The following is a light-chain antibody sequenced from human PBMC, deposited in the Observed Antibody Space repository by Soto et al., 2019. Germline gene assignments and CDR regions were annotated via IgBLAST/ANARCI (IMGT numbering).Light chain of an antibody. CDR2: GSS. J-gene: IGKJ3*01. CDR3: QQYGSSPFT. CDR1: QSISSNY. V-gene: IGKV3-20*01. Sequence: EIILTQSPGTLSLSPGERATLSCWASQSISSNYLAWYQQKPGQPPRLLISGSSIRATGIPKRFSGSASGTNFTLTISSLEPEDFAVFYCQQYGSSPFTFGPRTKVDIK.